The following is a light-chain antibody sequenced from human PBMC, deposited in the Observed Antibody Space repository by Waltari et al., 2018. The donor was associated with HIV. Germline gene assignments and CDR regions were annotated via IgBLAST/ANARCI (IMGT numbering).Light chain of an antibody. CDR2: EVN. J-gene: IGLJ1*01. V-gene: IGLV2-23*02. Sequence: QSALTQPASVSGSPGQSITISCTGPSRDVGSYNLVSWYQQYPGKAPKLMIYEVNKRPSGISNRFSGSKSGNTASLTISGLQAEDEADYYCCSYAGSRRVFGTGTKVTVL. CDR3: CSYAGSRRV. CDR1: SRDVGSYNL.